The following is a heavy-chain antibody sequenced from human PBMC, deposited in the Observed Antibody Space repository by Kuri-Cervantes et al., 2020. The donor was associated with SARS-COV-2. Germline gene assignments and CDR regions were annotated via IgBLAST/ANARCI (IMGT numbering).Heavy chain of an antibody. D-gene: IGHD3-3*01. Sequence: ASVKVSCKASGYTFTSYAMHWVRQAPGQRLEWMGWSNAGNGNTKYSQEFQGRVTITRNTSISTAYMELSSLRSEDTAVYYCARGVFPWLKDYDFWSGYYTRGMDVWGQGTTVTVSS. CDR3: ARGVFPWLKDYDFWSGYYTRGMDV. CDR2: SNAGNGNT. J-gene: IGHJ6*02. CDR1: GYTFTSYA. V-gene: IGHV1-3*02.